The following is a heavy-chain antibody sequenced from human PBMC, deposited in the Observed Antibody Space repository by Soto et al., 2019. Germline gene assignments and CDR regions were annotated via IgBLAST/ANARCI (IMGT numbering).Heavy chain of an antibody. J-gene: IGHJ4*02. CDR1: GFTVSSNY. V-gene: IGHV3-66*01. D-gene: IGHD3-10*01. CDR3: ARDGSSRPTEY. CDR2: IYSGGSGST. Sequence: EVQLVESGGGLVQPGGSLRLSCAASGFTVSSNYMSWVRQAPGKGLEWVSVIYSGGSGSTYYADSVKGRFTISRDLSKNTVSLQVNSLSAADTAVYSGARDGSSRPTEYWGQGTLVTVSS.